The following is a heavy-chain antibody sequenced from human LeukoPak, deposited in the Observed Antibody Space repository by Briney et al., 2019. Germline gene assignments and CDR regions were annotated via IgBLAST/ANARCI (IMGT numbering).Heavy chain of an antibody. V-gene: IGHV3-7*01. J-gene: IGHJ5*02. D-gene: IGHD2-15*01. CDR3: ARDVPNFDCSGGSCYLNWFDP. Sequence: AGGSLRLSCAASGFTFSSYWMSWVRQAPGKGLEWVANIKQDGSEKYYVDSVKGRFTISRDNAKNSLYLQMNSLRAEDTAVYYCARDVPNFDCSGGSCYLNWFDPWGQGTLVTVSS. CDR2: IKQDGSEK. CDR1: GFTFSSYW.